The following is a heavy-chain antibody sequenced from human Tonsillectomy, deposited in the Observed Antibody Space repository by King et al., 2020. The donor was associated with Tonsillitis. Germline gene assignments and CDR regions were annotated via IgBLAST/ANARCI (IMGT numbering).Heavy chain of an antibody. CDR1: GFTFTGYY. J-gene: IGHJ4*02. D-gene: IGHD3-9*01. CDR2: INPNSGGT. V-gene: IGHV1-2*02. Sequence: VQLVESGADVKRPGASVKVSCKTSGFTFTGYYINWVRQAPGQGLEWMGWINPNSGGTKFARNFQARLTMTRDTSISTAYMELSRLRYDDTALYYCARGRPQYDSLTGYYNGGQWVGDYWGQGTLVTVSS. CDR3: ARGRPQYDSLTGYYNGGQWVGDY.